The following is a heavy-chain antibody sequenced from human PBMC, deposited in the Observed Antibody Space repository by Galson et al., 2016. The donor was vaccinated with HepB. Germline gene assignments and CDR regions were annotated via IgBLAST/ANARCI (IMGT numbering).Heavy chain of an antibody. CDR2: ISSTGTR. V-gene: IGHV4-39*01. Sequence: SETLSLTCSVSDDAISSSDYYWAWIRQPPGKGFEWIGSISSTGTRHYDPSLKSRLTISVDTSKNQFSLEMTSMSATDTAVYFCARHRVYYTSGTGWFDPWGQGTLVAVSS. J-gene: IGHJ5*02. CDR1: DDAISSSDYY. D-gene: IGHD5/OR15-5a*01. CDR3: ARHRVYYTSGTGWFDP.